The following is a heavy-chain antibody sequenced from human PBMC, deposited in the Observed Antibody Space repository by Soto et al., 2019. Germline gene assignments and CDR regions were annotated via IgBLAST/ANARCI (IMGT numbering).Heavy chain of an antibody. CDR2: IYYSGST. J-gene: IGHJ6*02. D-gene: IGHD6-13*01. CDR3: VSFPGIAADGPYYYYSSGMDV. V-gene: IGHV4-61*08. CDR1: GGSISSGGYS. Sequence: PSETLSLTCAVSGGSISSGGYSWSWIRQPPGKGLEWIGYIYYSGSTNYNPSLKSRVTISVDTSKNQFSLKLSSVTAADTAVYYCVSFPGIAADGPYYYYSSGMDVWGQGTTVTVSS.